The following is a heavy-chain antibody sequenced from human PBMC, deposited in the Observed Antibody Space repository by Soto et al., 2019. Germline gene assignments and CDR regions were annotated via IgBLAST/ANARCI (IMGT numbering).Heavy chain of an antibody. CDR2: INHSGST. CDR3: ARTNDYKNYYYYGMDV. V-gene: IGHV4-34*01. CDR1: GGSFSGYY. J-gene: IGHJ6*02. D-gene: IGHD4-4*01. Sequence: SETLSLTCAVYGGSFSGYYWSWIRQPPGKGLEWIGEINHSGSTNYNPSLKSRVTISVDTSKNQFSLKLSSVTAADTAVYYCARTNDYKNYYYYGMDVWGQGTTVTVSS.